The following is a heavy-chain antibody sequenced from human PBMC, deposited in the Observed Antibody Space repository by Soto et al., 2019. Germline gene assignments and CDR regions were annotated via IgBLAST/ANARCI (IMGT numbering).Heavy chain of an antibody. CDR2: IKQDGNDT. CDR3: TSVDYYWGSGYPALYDYGIDV. V-gene: IGHV3-7*03. CDR1: GFPFSSFW. J-gene: IGHJ6*02. D-gene: IGHD3-16*01. Sequence: PGVYLSLSCVGSGFPFSSFWMSWFRQAPGKRLEWVADIKQDGNDTYYVDSVKGRFTISRDNAKNSVFLQMNSLRADDTAVYYCTSVDYYWGSGYPALYDYGIDVWGQGTTVLVXS.